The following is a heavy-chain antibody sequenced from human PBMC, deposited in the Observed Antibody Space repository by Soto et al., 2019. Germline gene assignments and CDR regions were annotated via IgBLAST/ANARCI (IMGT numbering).Heavy chain of an antibody. Sequence: QVQLVESGGGVVQPGRSLRLSCAAAGFTFSSYAMHWVRQAPGKVLEWVAVISYDGSNKYYADSVKGRFTISRDNSKNTLYLQMNSLRAEDTAVYYCARAASRITIFGVVRKTKDYYYYYGMDVWGQGTTVTVSS. CDR3: ARAASRITIFGVVRKTKDYYYYYGMDV. D-gene: IGHD3-3*01. J-gene: IGHJ6*02. CDR2: ISYDGSNK. CDR1: GFTFSSYA. V-gene: IGHV3-30-3*01.